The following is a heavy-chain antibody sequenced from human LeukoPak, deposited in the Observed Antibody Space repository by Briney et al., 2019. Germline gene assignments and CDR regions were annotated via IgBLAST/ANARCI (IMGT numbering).Heavy chain of an antibody. V-gene: IGHV4-39*01. J-gene: IGHJ5*02. Sequence: PSETLSLTCTVSGGSISSSSYYWGWIRQPPGKGLEWIGSIYYSGSTYYNPSLKSRVTISVDTSKNQFSLKLSSVIAADTAVYYCARHYSNYVLRSFDPWGQGTLVTVSS. CDR2: IYYSGST. CDR1: GGSISSSSYY. D-gene: IGHD4-11*01. CDR3: ARHYSNYVLRSFDP.